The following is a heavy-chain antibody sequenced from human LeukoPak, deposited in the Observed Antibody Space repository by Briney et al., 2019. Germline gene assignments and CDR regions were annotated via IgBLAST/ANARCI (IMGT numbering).Heavy chain of an antibody. CDR3: ATYRQVLLPFES. Sequence: GGSLRLSCAASGFTFSSYGMTWVRQAPGKGLEWVSVITYSSDTTYYADSVRGRFTISRDNSKSTLSLQMNSLRVEDTAIYYCATYRQVLLPFESWGQGTLVTVSS. V-gene: IGHV3-23*01. J-gene: IGHJ4*02. D-gene: IGHD5-18*01. CDR1: GFTFSSYG. CDR2: ITYSSDTT.